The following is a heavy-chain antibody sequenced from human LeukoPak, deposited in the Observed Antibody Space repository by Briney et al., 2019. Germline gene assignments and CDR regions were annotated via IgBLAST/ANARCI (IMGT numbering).Heavy chain of an antibody. CDR3: AKVNYYQPYF. CDR1: GFTFNNYA. CDR2: IVNSGGST. Sequence: GGSLRLSCAASGFTFNNYAMSWVRQAPGKGLEWVSGIVNSGGSTYYVDSVKGRFTISRDTFQNTLYLQLNSLRVDDTAIYYCAKVNYYQPYFWGQGTLVTVSS. D-gene: IGHD2-2*01. J-gene: IGHJ4*02. V-gene: IGHV3-23*01.